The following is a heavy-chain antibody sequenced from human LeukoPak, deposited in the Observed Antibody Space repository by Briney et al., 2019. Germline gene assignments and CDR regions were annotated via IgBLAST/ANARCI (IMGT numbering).Heavy chain of an antibody. J-gene: IGHJ4*02. CDR1: GVTFSSYS. V-gene: IGHV3-21*01. CDR2: ISISSNSI. Sequence: PGGSLRLSCAASGVTFSSYSMSWGRQAPGKGVWWVSSISISSNSIYYADSGKRRFTISRENANHSLYLQMNSLRAQDTAVYYCARVGRRDIVVVPAAIRGGIDYWGQGTLVTVSS. D-gene: IGHD2-2*02. CDR3: ARVGRRDIVVVPAAIRGGIDY.